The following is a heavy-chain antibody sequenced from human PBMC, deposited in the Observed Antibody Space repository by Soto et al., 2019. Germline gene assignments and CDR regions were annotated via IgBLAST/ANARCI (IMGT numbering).Heavy chain of an antibody. J-gene: IGHJ6*03. CDR2: ISSSGSTI. D-gene: IGHD1-26*01. Sequence: PGGSLRLSCAASGFTFSDYYMSWIRQTPGKGLEWVSYISSSGSTIYYADSVKGRFTISRDNAKNSLYLQMNSLRAEDTAVYYCARDHSGYEYYYMDVLGKGITVTGS. CDR3: ARDHSGYEYYYMDV. CDR1: GFTFSDYY. V-gene: IGHV3-11*01.